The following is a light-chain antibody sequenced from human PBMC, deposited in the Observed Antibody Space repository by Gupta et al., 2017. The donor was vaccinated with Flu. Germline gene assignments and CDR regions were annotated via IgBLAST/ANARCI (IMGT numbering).Light chain of an antibody. V-gene: IGKV3-20*01. Sequence: EIVLTQSPGTLSLSPGERATLSCRASQSVSSGYVAWYQQKHGQAPRLLIYGASSRDAGIPDRFSDSGCGTDLTLTSSRREPEEFAVYFCHQDGSSLTWTFGQGTKVEIK. CDR3: HQDGSSLTWT. J-gene: IGKJ1*01. CDR2: GAS. CDR1: QSVSSGY.